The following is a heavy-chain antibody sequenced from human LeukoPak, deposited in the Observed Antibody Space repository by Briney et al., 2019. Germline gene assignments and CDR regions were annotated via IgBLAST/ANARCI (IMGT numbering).Heavy chain of an antibody. CDR2: IYYRGRT. V-gene: IGHV4-39*01. CDR3: ARHYGSGNPDAFDI. J-gene: IGHJ3*02. Sequence: SETLSLTCNVSGGSINSSSYYWGWIRQSPGKGLEWIGSIYYRGRTYYNPSLKSRLTISVDTSKNQFSLKLSSVTAADTAVYYCARHYGSGNPDAFDIWGQGTMVIVSS. CDR1: GGSINSSSYY. D-gene: IGHD3-10*01.